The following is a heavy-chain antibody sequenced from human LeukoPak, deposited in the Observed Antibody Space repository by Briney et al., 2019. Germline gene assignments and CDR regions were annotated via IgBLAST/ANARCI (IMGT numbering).Heavy chain of an antibody. Sequence: GGSLRLSCAASGFTFSSYWMHWVRQPPGKGRVWVSRIKTDGTTTTYADSVKGRFTISRDNAKNTLYLQMNSLTAEDTALYYCAREGSGWYYFDYWGQGALVTVSS. CDR2: IKTDGTTT. V-gene: IGHV3-74*01. D-gene: IGHD6-19*01. CDR3: AREGSGWYYFDY. J-gene: IGHJ4*02. CDR1: GFTFSSYW.